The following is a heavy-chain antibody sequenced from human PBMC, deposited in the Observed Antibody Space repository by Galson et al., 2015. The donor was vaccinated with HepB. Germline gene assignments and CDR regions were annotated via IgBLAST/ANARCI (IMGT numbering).Heavy chain of an antibody. Sequence: SLRLSCAASGFTFSSYGMSWVRQAPGKGLEWVSAISGSGGTTYYADSVKGRFTISRDNPKNTLYLQMSSLRAEDTAVYYCAKVVGRVDPFDYWGQGTLVTVSS. CDR1: GFTFSSYG. CDR3: AKVVGRVDPFDY. D-gene: IGHD2-15*01. J-gene: IGHJ4*02. CDR2: ISGSGGTT. V-gene: IGHV3-23*01.